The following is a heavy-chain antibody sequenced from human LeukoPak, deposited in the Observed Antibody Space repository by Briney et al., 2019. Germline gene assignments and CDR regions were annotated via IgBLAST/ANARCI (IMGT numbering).Heavy chain of an antibody. J-gene: IGHJ6*02. CDR2: ISSSGSTI. V-gene: IGHV3-11*04. CDR1: GFTFSDYY. CDR3: AKDLLRSSSSWARLYYYYGMDV. D-gene: IGHD6-13*01. Sequence: TSGGSLRLSCAASGFTFSDYYMSWIRQAPGKGLEWVSYISSSGSTIYYADSVKGRFTISRDNAKNSLYLQMNSLRAEDTAVYYCAKDLLRSSSSWARLYYYYGMDVWGQGTTVTVSS.